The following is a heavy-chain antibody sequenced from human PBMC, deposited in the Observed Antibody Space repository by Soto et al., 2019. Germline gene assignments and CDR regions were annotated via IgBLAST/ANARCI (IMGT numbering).Heavy chain of an antibody. J-gene: IGHJ3*02. CDR1: GFTFSSYS. CDR3: ARVGVTGTIANLDAFDI. D-gene: IGHD1-7*01. Sequence: GSLRLSCAASGFTFSSYSMNWVRQAPGKGLEWVSSISSSSSYIYYADSVKGRFTISRDNAKNSLYLQMNSLRAEDTAVYYCARVGVTGTIANLDAFDIWGQGTMVTVSS. V-gene: IGHV3-21*01. CDR2: ISSSSSYI.